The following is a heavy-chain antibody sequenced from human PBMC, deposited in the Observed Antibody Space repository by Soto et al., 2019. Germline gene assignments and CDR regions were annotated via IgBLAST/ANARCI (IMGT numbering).Heavy chain of an antibody. V-gene: IGHV3-7*03. Sequence: GGSLRLSCAASGFTFSSYWMSWVRQAPGKGLEWVANIKQDGSEKYYVDSVKGRFTISRDNAKNSLYLQMNSLRAEDTAVYYCARRIGQWELRQSYFDYWGQGTLVTVSS. J-gene: IGHJ4*02. CDR2: IKQDGSEK. CDR1: GFTFSSYW. CDR3: ARRIGQWELRQSYFDY. D-gene: IGHD1-26*01.